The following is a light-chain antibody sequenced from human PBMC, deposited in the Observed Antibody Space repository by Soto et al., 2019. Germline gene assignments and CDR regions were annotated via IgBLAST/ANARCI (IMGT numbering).Light chain of an antibody. CDR1: QTITTY. V-gene: IGKV3-11*01. J-gene: IGKJ5*01. CDR2: GAS. Sequence: EIVLTQSPATLSLSPGERATLSCRASQTITTYLAWYQQKPGQPPRLLIYGASNRATGIPARFSGSGSGTDFTLTISNLEPEDFAVYYCQQRSNWPANFGQGTRLDIK. CDR3: QQRSNWPAN.